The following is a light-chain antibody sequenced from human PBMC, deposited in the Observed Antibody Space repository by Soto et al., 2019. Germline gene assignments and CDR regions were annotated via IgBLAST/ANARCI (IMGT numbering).Light chain of an antibody. CDR1: SSDVGGYNY. Sequence: QSALIQPASVSGSPGQSITISCTGTSSDVGGYNYVSWYQQHPGKAPKLMIYEVSNRPSGVSNRFSGSKSGNTASLTISGLQAEDEADYYCSSYTSSSTGYVFGTGTKLTVL. CDR3: SSYTSSSTGYV. CDR2: EVS. J-gene: IGLJ1*01. V-gene: IGLV2-14*01.